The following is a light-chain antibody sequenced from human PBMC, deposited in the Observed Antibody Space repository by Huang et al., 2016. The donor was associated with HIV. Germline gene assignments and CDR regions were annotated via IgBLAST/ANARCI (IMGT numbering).Light chain of an antibody. Sequence: IQITQSPSSLSASVGDTVIITCRASQNIKRYLNWYQQEPGKAPKLLISAASNLQSGVPSTFSGSGSGTDFTLTINSLQPEDSATYYCQQSARTPRTFGQGTKLEI. CDR1: QNIKRY. V-gene: IGKV1-39*01. CDR3: QQSARTPRT. CDR2: AAS. J-gene: IGKJ2*01.